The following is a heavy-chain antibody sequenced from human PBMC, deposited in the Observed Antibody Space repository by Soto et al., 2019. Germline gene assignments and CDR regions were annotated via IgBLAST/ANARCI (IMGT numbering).Heavy chain of an antibody. D-gene: IGHD2-2*01. CDR2: IIPILGIA. CDR3: GRFYCSSTSCPYDAFDI. CDR1: GGTFSSYT. J-gene: IGHJ3*02. Sequence: SVKVSCKASGGTFSSYTISWVRQAPGQGLEWMGRIIPILGIANYAQKFQGRVTITADKSTSTAYMELSSLRSEDTAVYYYGRFYCSSTSCPYDAFDIWGQGTMVTVPS. V-gene: IGHV1-69*02.